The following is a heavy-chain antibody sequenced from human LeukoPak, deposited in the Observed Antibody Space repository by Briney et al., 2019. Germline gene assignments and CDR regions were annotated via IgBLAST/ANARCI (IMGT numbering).Heavy chain of an antibody. CDR1: GGSISSYY. V-gene: IGHV4-59*13. Sequence: SETLSLTRTVSGGSISSYYWSWIRQPPGKGLEWIGYIYYSGSTNYNPSLKSRVTISVDTSKNQFSLKLSSVTAADTAVYYCARGDVGRYYDSSGYYYFDYWGQGTLVTVSS. CDR3: ARGDVGRYYDSSGYYYFDY. J-gene: IGHJ4*02. D-gene: IGHD3-22*01. CDR2: IYYSGST.